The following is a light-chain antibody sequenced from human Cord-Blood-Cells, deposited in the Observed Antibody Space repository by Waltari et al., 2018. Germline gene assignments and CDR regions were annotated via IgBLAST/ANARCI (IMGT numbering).Light chain of an antibody. CDR3: QQSYSTPHT. V-gene: IGKV1-39*01. CDR2: DAS. CDR1: QDISNC. J-gene: IGKJ2*01. Sequence: DIQMTQSPSSLSASVGDRVTITCQASQDISNCFNWYQQKPGKAPKLLIYDASNLETGVPSRFSGSGSGTDFTLTISSLQPEDVATYYCQQSYSTPHTFGQGTKLEIK.